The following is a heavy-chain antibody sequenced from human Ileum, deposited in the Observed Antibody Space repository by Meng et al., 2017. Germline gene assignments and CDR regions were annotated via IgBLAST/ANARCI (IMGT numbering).Heavy chain of an antibody. CDR2: INHSGST. Sequence: QPQHWGCRLLKPCQPRALTCAVYGGSFSGYYWSWIRQPPGKGLEWIGEINHSGSTNYNPSLKSRVTISVDTSKNQFSLKLSSVTAADTAVYYCARGGPWFDPWGQGTLVTVSS. CDR1: GGSFSGYY. J-gene: IGHJ5*02. V-gene: IGHV4-34*01. CDR3: ARGGPWFDP.